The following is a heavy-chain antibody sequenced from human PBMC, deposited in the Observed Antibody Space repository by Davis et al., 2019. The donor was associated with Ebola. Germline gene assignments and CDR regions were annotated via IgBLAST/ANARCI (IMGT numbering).Heavy chain of an antibody. CDR1: GGSISSSSYY. Sequence: SETLSLTCTVSGGSISSSSYYWSWIRQPPGKGLEWIGEINHSGSTNYNPSLKSRVTISVDTSKNQFSLKLSSVTAADTAVYYCARVYYYGMDVWGQGTTVTVSS. J-gene: IGHJ6*02. CDR2: INHSGST. V-gene: IGHV4-39*01. CDR3: ARVYYYGMDV.